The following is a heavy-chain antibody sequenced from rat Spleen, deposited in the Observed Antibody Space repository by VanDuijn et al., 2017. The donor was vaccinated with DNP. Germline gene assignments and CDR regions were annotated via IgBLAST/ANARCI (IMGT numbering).Heavy chain of an antibody. CDR1: GFTFSDYA. CDR3: ARQGLRAWFAY. V-gene: IGHV5-17*01. D-gene: IGHD4-1*01. Sequence: EVQLVESGGGLVQPGRSLKLSCAASGFTFSDYAMAWVRQAPKKGLEWVATISYDGSRTYYRDSVKGRFTISRDNANSTLYLQMGSLRSEDTATYYCARQGLRAWFAYWGQGTLVTVSS. J-gene: IGHJ3*01. CDR2: ISYDGSRT.